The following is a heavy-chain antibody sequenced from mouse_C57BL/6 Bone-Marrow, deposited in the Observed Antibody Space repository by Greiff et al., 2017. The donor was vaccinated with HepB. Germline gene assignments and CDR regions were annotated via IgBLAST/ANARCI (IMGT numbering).Heavy chain of an antibody. CDR1: GYTFTSYG. CDR2: IYPRSGNT. CDR3: ARPSLCGPYFDY. D-gene: IGHD6-1*01. J-gene: IGHJ2*01. Sequence: VQVVESGAELARPGASVKLSCKASGYTFTSYGISWVKQRTGQGLEWIGEIYPRSGNTYYNEKFKGKATLTADKSSSTAYMELRSLTSEDSAVYFCARPSLCGPYFDYWGQGTTLTVSS. V-gene: IGHV1-81*01.